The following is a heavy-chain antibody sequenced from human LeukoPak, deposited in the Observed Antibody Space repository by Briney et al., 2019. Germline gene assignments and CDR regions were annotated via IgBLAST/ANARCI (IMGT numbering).Heavy chain of an antibody. Sequence: GGSLRLSCAASGFTFSSYWMSWVRQAPGKGLEWVANIKQDGSEKYYVDSVKSRFTISGDNAKNSLYLQMNSLRAEDTAVYYCARDEGYCSSTSCYLLDYWGQGTQVTVSS. J-gene: IGHJ4*02. D-gene: IGHD2-2*01. V-gene: IGHV3-7*01. CDR2: IKQDGSEK. CDR3: ARDEGYCSSTSCYLLDY. CDR1: GFTFSSYW.